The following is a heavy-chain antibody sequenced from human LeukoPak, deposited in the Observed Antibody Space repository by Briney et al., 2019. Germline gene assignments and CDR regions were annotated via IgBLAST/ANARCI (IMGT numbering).Heavy chain of an antibody. Sequence: SETLSLTCTVSGGSISSSSYYRGWIRQPPGKGLEWIGSIYHSGSTYYNPSLKSRVTIAVDTSKNQFSLELSSVTAADTAVYYCAREDRYCSGGSCYSWGQGTLVTVSS. V-gene: IGHV4-39*07. CDR3: AREDRYCSGGSCYS. CDR1: GGSISSSSYY. CDR2: IYHSGST. D-gene: IGHD2-15*01. J-gene: IGHJ4*02.